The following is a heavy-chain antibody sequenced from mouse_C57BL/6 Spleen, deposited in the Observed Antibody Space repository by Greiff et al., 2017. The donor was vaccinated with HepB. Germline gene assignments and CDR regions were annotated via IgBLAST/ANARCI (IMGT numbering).Heavy chain of an antibody. CDR1: GFSLTSYG. CDR3: ASGGPYGSSSWFAY. J-gene: IGHJ3*01. D-gene: IGHD1-1*01. Sequence: VMLVESGPGLVAPSQSLSITCTVSGFSLTSYGVDWVRQSPGKGLEWLGVIWGVGSTNYNSALKSRLSISKDNSKSQVFLKMNSLQTEDTAMYYCASGGPYGSSSWFAYWGQGTLVTVSA. CDR2: IWGVGST. V-gene: IGHV2-6*01.